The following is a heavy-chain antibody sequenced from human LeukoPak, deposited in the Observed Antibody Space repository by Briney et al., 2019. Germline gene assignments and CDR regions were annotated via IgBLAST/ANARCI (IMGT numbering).Heavy chain of an antibody. J-gene: IGHJ4*02. CDR3: TRDSARRDGYNFDY. CDR2: ISYDGSRK. V-gene: IGHV3-30*19. Sequence: GGSLRLSCAASGFTFSSYGMHWVRQAPGKGLEWVALISYDGSRKHFADSVTGRFTISRDNPKNTLYLQMNSLRGEDTAVYYCTRDSARRDGYNFDYWGQGTLVTVSS. D-gene: IGHD5-24*01. CDR1: GFTFSSYG.